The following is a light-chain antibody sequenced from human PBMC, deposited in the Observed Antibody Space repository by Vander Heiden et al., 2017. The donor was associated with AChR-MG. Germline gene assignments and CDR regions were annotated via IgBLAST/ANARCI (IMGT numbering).Light chain of an antibody. CDR3: QQDESTPQYT. J-gene: IGKJ2*01. Sequence: DIVMTQSPDSLAVSLGERATINCKSSQSVLYSSNNKNYLAWYQQKPGQPPKLLIYWASTREAGVPDRFSGSGYGTDFTLTISSLQAEDVAVYYCQQDESTPQYTFGQRTKLEIK. CDR1: QSVLYSSNNKNY. CDR2: WAS. V-gene: IGKV4-1*01.